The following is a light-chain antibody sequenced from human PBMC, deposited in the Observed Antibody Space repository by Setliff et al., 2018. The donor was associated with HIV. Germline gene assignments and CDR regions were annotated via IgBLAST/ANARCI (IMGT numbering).Light chain of an antibody. J-gene: IGLJ1*01. CDR3: SSYTSASTLVYV. CDR1: SRDAGDYGY. CDR2: GVS. V-gene: IGLV2-14*01. Sequence: QSALTQPASVSGSLGQSITISCTGASRDAGDYGYVSWYQQHPGKVPKLLIYGVSSRPSGVSDRFSGSRTGNTASLTISGLQDDDEADYYCSSYTSASTLVYVFGTGTKVTVL.